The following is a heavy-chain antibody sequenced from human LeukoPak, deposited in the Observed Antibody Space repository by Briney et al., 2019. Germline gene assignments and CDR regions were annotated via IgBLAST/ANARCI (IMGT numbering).Heavy chain of an antibody. J-gene: IGHJ4*02. CDR2: IYSGGST. D-gene: IGHD2-15*01. Sequence: GGSLRLSCAASGFTVSSNYMSWVRQAPGKGLEWVSVIYSGGSTYYADSVKGRFTISRDNSKNTLYLQMNSLRAEDTAVYYCARGWSVVVVAATPGFDYWGQGTLVTVSS. V-gene: IGHV3-53*01. CDR3: ARGWSVVVVAATPGFDY. CDR1: GFTVSSNY.